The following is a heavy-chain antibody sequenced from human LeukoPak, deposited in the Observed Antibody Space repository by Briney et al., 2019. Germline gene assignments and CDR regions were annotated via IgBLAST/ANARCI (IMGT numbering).Heavy chain of an antibody. CDR1: GGSINSYY. D-gene: IGHD6-19*01. CDR2: IYYSGSS. Sequence: SETLSLTCTVSGGSINSYYWSWIRQPPGKGLEWIGYIYYSGSSNYNPSLNSRVTISVDTSKTQFSLKLSSVTAADTAVYYCARDMSSGWYSNFDYWGQGTLVTVSS. CDR3: ARDMSSGWYSNFDY. V-gene: IGHV4-59*12. J-gene: IGHJ4*02.